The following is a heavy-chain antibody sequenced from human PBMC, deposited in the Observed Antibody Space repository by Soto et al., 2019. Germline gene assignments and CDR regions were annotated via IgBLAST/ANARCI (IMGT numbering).Heavy chain of an antibody. J-gene: IGHJ4*02. D-gene: IGHD2-15*01. V-gene: IGHV4-39*01. CDR2: VCYSGCT. CDR1: GGSLDNSHSF. Sequence: PSETLSLTCDVSGGSLDNSHSFWGWVRQPPGRGLEFLVSVCYSGCTYYNPSLKSRATVSLDTSKNQVSLSVRSVTVAETAMYHGVRVVEAATRHTDFDSWGQGIVVTVSS. CDR3: VRVVEAATRHTDFDS.